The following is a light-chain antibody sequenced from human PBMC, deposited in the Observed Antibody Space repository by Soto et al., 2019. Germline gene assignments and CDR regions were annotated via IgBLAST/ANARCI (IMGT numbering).Light chain of an antibody. J-gene: IGLJ1*01. CDR1: SSNIGGNS. V-gene: IGLV1-51*01. Sequence: QSVMTQPPSVSAAPGQKVTISCSGSSSNIGGNSVSWYQQLPGTAPKLLISDDNKRPSGIPDRFSGSKSGTSAPLGITGFQTGDEADYYCGSWDSSLSAYVFGTGTKVTVL. CDR2: DDN. CDR3: GSWDSSLSAYV.